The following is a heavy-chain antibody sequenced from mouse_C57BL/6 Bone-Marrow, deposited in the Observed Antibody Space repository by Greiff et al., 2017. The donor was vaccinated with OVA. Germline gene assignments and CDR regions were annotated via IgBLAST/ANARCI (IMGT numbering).Heavy chain of an antibody. CDR3: ASRGHWYFDV. CDR1: GFTFSSYG. CDR2: ISSGGSST. J-gene: IGHJ1*03. V-gene: IGHV5-6*01. Sequence: EVQLQESGGDLVKPGGSLTLSCAASGFTFSSYGMSWVRQTPDKRLEWVATISSGGSSTYYPDSVTGRFTISRDNAKNTLYLQMSSLKSEDTAMYYGASRGHWYFDVWGTGTTVTVSS.